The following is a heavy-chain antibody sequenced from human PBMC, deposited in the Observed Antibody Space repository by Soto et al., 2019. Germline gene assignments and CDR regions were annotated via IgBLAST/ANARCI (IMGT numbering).Heavy chain of an antibody. CDR2: LYYSDYT. D-gene: IGHD3-9*01. V-gene: IGHV4-39*01. J-gene: IGHJ4*02. Sequence: PSETLSLTCTVSGGSISRNNNYWGWIRQPPGKGLEWIGSLYYSDYTDSNPSLRSRVTISVDTSKNQFSLKLTSVTAADTAVYYCARKVGVLRYFDHDDYFDYWGQGTLVTVSS. CDR3: ARKVGVLRYFDHDDYFDY. CDR1: GGSISRNNNY.